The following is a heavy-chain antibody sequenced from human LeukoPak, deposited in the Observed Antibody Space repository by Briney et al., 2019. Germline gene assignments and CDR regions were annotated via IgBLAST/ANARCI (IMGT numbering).Heavy chain of an antibody. CDR3: ARQYCSGGSCYQDDY. Sequence: GESLKISCKGSGYSFTSYWISWVRQMPGKGLEWMGRIDPSDSYTNYSPSFQGHVTISADKSISTAYLQWSSLKASDTAMYYCARQYCSGGSCYQDDYWGQGTLVTVSS. V-gene: IGHV5-10-1*01. CDR2: IDPSDSYT. CDR1: GYSFTSYW. D-gene: IGHD2-15*01. J-gene: IGHJ4*02.